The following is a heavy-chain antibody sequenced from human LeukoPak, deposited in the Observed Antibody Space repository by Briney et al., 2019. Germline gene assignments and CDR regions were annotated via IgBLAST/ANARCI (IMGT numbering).Heavy chain of an antibody. V-gene: IGHV3-30*04. J-gene: IGHJ6*04. Sequence: GGSLRLSCAASGFTLSSYAMQCARQAPGKGLEWVAVISDDGSNKYYADSVKGRFTISRDNSKNTLYLQMNSLRAEDTAMYYCARDKGYCSSTSCYGYYYYGMDVWGKGSTVTVSS. CDR3: ARDKGYCSSTSCYGYYYYGMDV. CDR1: GFTLSSYA. CDR2: ISDDGSNK. D-gene: IGHD2-2*01.